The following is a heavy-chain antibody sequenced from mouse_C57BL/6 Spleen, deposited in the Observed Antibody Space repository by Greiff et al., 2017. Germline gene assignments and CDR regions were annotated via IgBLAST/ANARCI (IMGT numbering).Heavy chain of an antibody. D-gene: IGHD2-4*01. J-gene: IGHJ3*01. CDR1: GYSITSGYY. V-gene: IGHV3-6*01. CDR2: ISYDGSN. CDR3: ANYYDYDGSWFAY. Sequence: EVQLVESGPGLVKPSQSLSLTCSVTGYSITSGYYWNWIRQFPGNKLEWMGYISYDGSNNYNPSLKNRISITRDTSKNQFFLKLNSVTTEDTATYYCANYYDYDGSWFAYWGQGTLVTVSA.